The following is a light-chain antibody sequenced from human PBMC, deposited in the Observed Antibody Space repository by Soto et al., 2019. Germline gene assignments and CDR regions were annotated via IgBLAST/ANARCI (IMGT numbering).Light chain of an antibody. CDR2: DAS. J-gene: IGKJ5*01. V-gene: IGKV1-33*01. CDR1: QNINNY. Sequence: DIQMTQSPSSLSAYVLDRVTMTFQAIQNINNYLNWYQQKPGRAPKLLIYDASNLEAGVPSRFRGSGSGTDFTFTISRLQPEDIATYYCQQYENLHTFGQGTRLEI. CDR3: QQYENLHT.